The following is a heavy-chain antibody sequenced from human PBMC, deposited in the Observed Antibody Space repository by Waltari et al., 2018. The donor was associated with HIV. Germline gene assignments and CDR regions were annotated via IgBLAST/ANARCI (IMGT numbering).Heavy chain of an antibody. CDR1: GGFIRSSSYY. J-gene: IGHJ5*01. D-gene: IGHD2-15*01. CDR3: VRDVEWFQS. CDR2: IYYSGSA. V-gene: IGHV4-39*07. Sequence: QLQLQESGPRLVKTSETLSLTCQVSGGFIRSSSYYWSWIRQPPGKGLEWIANIYYSGSAYYNPSLKSRVTISVDTSKNQFSLKLSSVTVADTAVYYCVRDVEWFQSWGQGTLVIVSS.